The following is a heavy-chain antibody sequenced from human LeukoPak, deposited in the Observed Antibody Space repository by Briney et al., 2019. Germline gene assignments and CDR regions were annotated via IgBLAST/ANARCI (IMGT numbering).Heavy chain of an antibody. J-gene: IGHJ6*03. Sequence: GGSLRLSCAASGFTFSSYSMNWVRQAPGKGLEWVSGISDSGVGTKHADSVKGRFTISRDNSKNTLYLQMNSLRAKDTAVYYCAKIGRSYDFWTGYYEEEVDYMDVWGKGTTVTVSS. V-gene: IGHV3-23*01. CDR2: ISDSGVGT. CDR3: AKIGRSYDFWTGYYEEEVDYMDV. CDR1: GFTFSSYS. D-gene: IGHD3-3*01.